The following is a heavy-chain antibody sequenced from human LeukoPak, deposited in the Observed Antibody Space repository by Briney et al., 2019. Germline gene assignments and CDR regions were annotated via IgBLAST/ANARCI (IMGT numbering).Heavy chain of an antibody. CDR2: IWFDGTTK. V-gene: IGHV3-33*01. Sequence: GGSLRLSCAASGFSFNTYGMHWVRQAPGKGLEWVAVIWFDGTTKYYADSVKGRFTISRDNSKNTLYLQMNSLRAEDTAVYYCARDANWGFDTFDIWGQGTTVTVSS. D-gene: IGHD7-27*01. CDR3: ARDANWGFDTFDI. CDR1: GFSFNTYG. J-gene: IGHJ3*02.